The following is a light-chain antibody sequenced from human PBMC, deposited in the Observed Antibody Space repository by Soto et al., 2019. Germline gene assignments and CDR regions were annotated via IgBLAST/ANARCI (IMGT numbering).Light chain of an antibody. CDR1: QDIINY. Sequence: DIQMTQSPSSLSASVGDRVTITCQASQDIINYLNWYQQKPGKAPELLIYDASKLKTGVPSRFTGSGSGTDFTFTINSLRPEDIATYYCQQYDNLPLTFGGGTKVDIK. J-gene: IGKJ4*01. CDR2: DAS. CDR3: QQYDNLPLT. V-gene: IGKV1-33*01.